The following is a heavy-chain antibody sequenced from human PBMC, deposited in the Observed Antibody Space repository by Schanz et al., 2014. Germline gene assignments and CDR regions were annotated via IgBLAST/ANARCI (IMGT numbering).Heavy chain of an antibody. CDR1: GFTVNTNY. CDR3: ARDRGSAVGYQYYGMDV. CDR2: MYINSGST. V-gene: IGHV3-66*03. J-gene: IGHJ6*02. D-gene: IGHD3-22*01. Sequence: EVQLAESGGGLIQPWGSLRLSCAVSGFTVNTNYMSWVRQAPGKGLEWISSMYINSGSTKYADSVKGRFTISRDNSKNTVYLQMNSLRAEDTALYYCARDRGSAVGYQYYGMDVWGQGTTVTVSS.